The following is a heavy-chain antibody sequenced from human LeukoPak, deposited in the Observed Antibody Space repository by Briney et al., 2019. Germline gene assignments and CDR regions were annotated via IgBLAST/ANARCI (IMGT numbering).Heavy chain of an antibody. D-gene: IGHD2-2*01. CDR1: GYTFTSYW. CDR2: IYTGDSDT. V-gene: IGHV5-51*01. Sequence: GEPLKISCKGSGYTFTSYWIGWVRQMPGKGLEWMGIIYTGDSDTRYSPSFQGQVTMSADKSITTAYLQWSSLKASDTAVYYCARLGYCSRGTCYAFDYWGQGTLVTVSS. J-gene: IGHJ4*02. CDR3: ARLGYCSRGTCYAFDY.